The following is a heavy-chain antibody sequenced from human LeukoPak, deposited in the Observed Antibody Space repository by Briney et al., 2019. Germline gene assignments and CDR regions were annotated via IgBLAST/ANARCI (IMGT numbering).Heavy chain of an antibody. CDR3: ATVDSESYFDY. CDR1: GGTFSSYA. CDR2: IIPIFGTA. Sequence: SVKVSCKASGGTFSSYAISWVRQAPGQGLEWMGGIIPIFGTANYAQKFQGRVIMTTDTSTSTAYMELRSLTSDDTAVYYCATVDSESYFDYWGQGTLVTVSS. J-gene: IGHJ4*02. D-gene: IGHD1-26*01. V-gene: IGHV1-69*05.